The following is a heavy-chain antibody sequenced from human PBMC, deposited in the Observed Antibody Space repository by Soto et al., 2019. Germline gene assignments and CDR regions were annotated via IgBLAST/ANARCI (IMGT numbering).Heavy chain of an antibody. V-gene: IGHV1-18*01. Sequence: QVQLVQSGAEVKKPGASVKVSCKASNYRFIDYGISWVRQAPGQGLEWMGWISGFTGDTSYAHNLQDRVTITTDTPTSTAYMELRSLRSDDTAVYYCARTWYYDSRTFPSDYWGQGTLVTVSS. CDR2: ISGFTGDT. J-gene: IGHJ4*02. CDR3: ARTWYYDSRTFPSDY. D-gene: IGHD3-22*01. CDR1: NYRFIDYG.